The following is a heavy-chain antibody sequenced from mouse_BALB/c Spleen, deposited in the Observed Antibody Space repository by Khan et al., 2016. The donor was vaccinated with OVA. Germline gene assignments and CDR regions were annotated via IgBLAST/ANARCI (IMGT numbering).Heavy chain of an antibody. Sequence: VQLQQSGPELVKPGASVKMSCKASGYTFTSYVMHWLRQKPGQGLEWIGYIYPYNDDTKYNEKFKGKAKLTSDKSSSPAYMELSSLTSEDSAVYYCAKNYRYDVYFDYWGQGTTLTVSS. V-gene: IGHV1S136*01. CDR2: IYPYNDDT. J-gene: IGHJ2*01. D-gene: IGHD2-14*01. CDR1: GYTFTSYV. CDR3: AKNYRYDVYFDY.